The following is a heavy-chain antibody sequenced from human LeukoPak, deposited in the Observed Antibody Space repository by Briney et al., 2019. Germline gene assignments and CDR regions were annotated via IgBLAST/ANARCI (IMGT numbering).Heavy chain of an antibody. CDR2: TYSGGRT. CDR3: ARVYYGSGSLHYYYYYMDV. Sequence: GGSLRLSCTASGFSVSSNYMSWVRQAPGKGLEWVSVTYSGGRTYYADSVKGRFTISRDNSKNTLYLQMNSLRAEDTAVYYCARVYYGSGSLHYYYYYMDVWGKGTTVTISS. D-gene: IGHD3-10*01. V-gene: IGHV3-53*01. CDR1: GFSVSSNY. J-gene: IGHJ6*03.